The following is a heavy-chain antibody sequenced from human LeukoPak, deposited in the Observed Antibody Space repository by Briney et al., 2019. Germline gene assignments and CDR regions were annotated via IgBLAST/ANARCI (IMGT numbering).Heavy chain of an antibody. Sequence: GGSLRLSCAVSGFTFSIYGMSWVRQAPGKGLEWVSAISDSGSDTYYADSVKGRFTISKDNSKNTLYLRMNSLRADDTAVYYCAKRVPYSSSSVYFDYWGQGTLVTVSS. V-gene: IGHV3-23*01. D-gene: IGHD6-6*01. CDR3: AKRVPYSSSSVYFDY. J-gene: IGHJ4*02. CDR2: ISDSGSDT. CDR1: GFTFSIYG.